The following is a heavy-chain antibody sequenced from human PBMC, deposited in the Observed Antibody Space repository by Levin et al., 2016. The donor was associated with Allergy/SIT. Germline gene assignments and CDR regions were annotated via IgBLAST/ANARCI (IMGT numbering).Heavy chain of an antibody. CDR2: IYYGGST. Sequence: SETLSLTCTVSGGSITNTNYYWGWIRQPPGKGLEWIGSIYYGGSTYYNPSLKSRVTISVETSKNQFSLKLSSVTAADTAVYYCARRYRDYQTWGQGTLVTVSS. D-gene: IGHD4-17*01. V-gene: IGHV4-39*01. CDR1: GGSITNTNYY. CDR3: ARRYRDYQT. J-gene: IGHJ5*02.